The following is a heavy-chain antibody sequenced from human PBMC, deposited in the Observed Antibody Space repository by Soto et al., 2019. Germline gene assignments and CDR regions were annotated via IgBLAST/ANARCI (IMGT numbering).Heavy chain of an antibody. Sequence: GGSLRLSCAASGFTFNSYAMSWVRQAPGKGLEWVSIISGSDDSPFYADSVKGRFTISRDNSKSTLYLQINSLRAEDTAVYYCARDPTGAAATGYWGQGTLVTVSS. CDR3: ARDPTGAAATGY. CDR2: ISGSDDSP. V-gene: IGHV3-23*01. CDR1: GFTFNSYA. J-gene: IGHJ4*02. D-gene: IGHD6-13*01.